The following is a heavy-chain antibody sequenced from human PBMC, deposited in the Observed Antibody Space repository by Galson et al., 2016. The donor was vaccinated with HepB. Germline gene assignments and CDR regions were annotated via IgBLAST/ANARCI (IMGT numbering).Heavy chain of an antibody. CDR3: AGGPTIAAAGTGVWYFDL. CDR2: IDHGGST. V-gene: IGHV4-34*01. J-gene: IGHJ2*01. Sequence: SETLSLTCTVSSGSFSDFSWSWFRQPPGKGLEWIAEIDHGGSTNYNLSLQSRATTSLDTSKNQFSLRLTSVIAADTAVYYCAGGPTIAAAGTGVWYFDLWGRGALVTVSS. CDR1: SGSFSDFS. D-gene: IGHD6-13*01.